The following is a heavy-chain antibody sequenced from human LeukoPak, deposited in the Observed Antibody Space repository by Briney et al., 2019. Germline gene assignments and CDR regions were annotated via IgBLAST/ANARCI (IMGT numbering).Heavy chain of an antibody. J-gene: IGHJ3*02. CDR1: GGSISNYY. V-gene: IGHV4-59*01. CDR3: AGSTSAYYFSSFDI. Sequence: SETLSLTCTVSGGSISNYYWSWIRQPPGKGLEWIGYIYYSGSTNYNPSLKSRVTISVDTSKNHFSLKLSSMTAADTALYYCAGSTSAYYFSSFDIWGQGTVVTVSS. CDR2: IYYSGST. D-gene: IGHD3-22*01.